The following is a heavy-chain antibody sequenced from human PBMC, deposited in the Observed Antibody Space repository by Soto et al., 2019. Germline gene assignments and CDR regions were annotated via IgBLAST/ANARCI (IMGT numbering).Heavy chain of an antibody. V-gene: IGHV3-23*01. CDR2: ISGSGGST. CDR3: AKDVVYYYDSSGYFPDAFEI. CDR1: GFTFSSYA. J-gene: IGHJ3*02. D-gene: IGHD3-22*01. Sequence: GGSLRLSCAASGFTFSSYAMSWVRQAPGKGLEWVSAISGSGGSTYYADSVKGRFTISRDNSKNTLYLQMNSLRAEDTAVYYCAKDVVYYYDSSGYFPDAFEIWGQGTMVTGSS.